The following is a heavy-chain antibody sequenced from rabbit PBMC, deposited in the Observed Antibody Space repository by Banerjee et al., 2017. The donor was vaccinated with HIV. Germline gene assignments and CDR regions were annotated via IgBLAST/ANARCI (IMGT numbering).Heavy chain of an antibody. CDR1: GFSFSSSYW. D-gene: IGHD4-1*01. J-gene: IGHJ4*01. Sequence: QSLEESGGDLVKPGASLTLTCTASGFSFSSSYWICWVRQAPGKGLEWIACIDAGSSGSTYYASWAKGRFTISRTSSTTVTLQMTSLTCADTATYFCARDLAGVIGWNFGLWGPGTLVTVS. V-gene: IGHV1S40*01. CDR2: IDAGSSGST. CDR3: ARDLAGVIGWNFGL.